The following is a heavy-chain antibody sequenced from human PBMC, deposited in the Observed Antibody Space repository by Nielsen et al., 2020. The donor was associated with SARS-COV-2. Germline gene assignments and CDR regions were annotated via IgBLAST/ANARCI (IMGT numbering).Heavy chain of an antibody. Sequence: GGSLRLSCAASGFIFSSYAMSWVRQAPGKGLEWVSGLSNTGDTTYYADSVKGRFTISRDNAENSLSLQMNSLRAEDTAVYYCARESVTGTDAFDIWGQGTVVTVSS. J-gene: IGHJ3*02. CDR2: LSNTGDTT. D-gene: IGHD6-19*01. V-gene: IGHV3-23*01. CDR1: GFIFSSYA. CDR3: ARESVTGTDAFDI.